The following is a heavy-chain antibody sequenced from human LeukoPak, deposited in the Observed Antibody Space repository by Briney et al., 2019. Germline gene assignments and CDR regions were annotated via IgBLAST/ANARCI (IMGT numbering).Heavy chain of an antibody. CDR1: GSTFSNYA. Sequence: GGSLRLSCAASGSTFSNYAMSWVRQAPGKGLEWVSAITGGGGGIYYADSMKSRFTISRDNSKNTLYLQINSLRAEDTAVYYCAKWGDYDVFTGYYVSDYWGQGTLVTVSS. CDR2: ITGGGGGI. CDR3: AKWGDYDVFTGYYVSDY. D-gene: IGHD3-9*01. V-gene: IGHV3-23*01. J-gene: IGHJ4*02.